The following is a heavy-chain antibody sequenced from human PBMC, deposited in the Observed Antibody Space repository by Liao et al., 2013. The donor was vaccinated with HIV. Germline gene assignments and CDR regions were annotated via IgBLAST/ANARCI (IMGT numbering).Heavy chain of an antibody. CDR3: ARVQWEPAPNWYSDL. V-gene: IGHV4-61*02. D-gene: IGHD1-26*01. Sequence: QVQLQESGPGLVKPSQTLSLTCNVSGGAISSGTYYWNWIRQSAEKGLEWIGRIYISGSTNYSPSLKSRVTISVDASLNQFSLQLASVTAADTAVYYCARVQWEPAPNWYSDLWGRGTLVIVSS. CDR1: GGAISSGTYY. J-gene: IGHJ2*01. CDR2: IYISGST.